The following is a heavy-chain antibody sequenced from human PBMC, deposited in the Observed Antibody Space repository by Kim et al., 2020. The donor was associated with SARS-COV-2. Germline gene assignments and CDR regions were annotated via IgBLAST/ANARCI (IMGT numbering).Heavy chain of an antibody. CDR3: AKGRDSSGGYGMDV. CDR2: IWYDGSNK. Sequence: GGSLRLSCAASGFTFSSYGMHWVRQAPGKGLEWVAVIWYDGSNKNYADSVKGRFTISRDNSKNTLYLQMNSLRAEDTAVYYCAKGRDSSGGYGMDVWGQGTTVTVSS. V-gene: IGHV3-33*06. J-gene: IGHJ6*02. CDR1: GFTFSSYG. D-gene: IGHD6-19*01.